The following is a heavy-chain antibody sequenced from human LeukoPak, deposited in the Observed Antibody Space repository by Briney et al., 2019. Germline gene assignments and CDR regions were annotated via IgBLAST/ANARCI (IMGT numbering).Heavy chain of an antibody. CDR1: GFTFSDYT. CDR3: AKSVAPYCSGGSCFDAFDI. J-gene: IGHJ3*02. V-gene: IGHV3-21*04. D-gene: IGHD2-15*01. CDR2: ITSSSTYI. Sequence: PGGSLRLSCAASGFTFSDYTMNWVRQAPGKGLEWVSSITSSSTYIYYADSVKGRFTISRDNSKNTLYLQMNSLRAEDTAVYYCAKSVAPYCSGGSCFDAFDIWGQGTMVTVSS.